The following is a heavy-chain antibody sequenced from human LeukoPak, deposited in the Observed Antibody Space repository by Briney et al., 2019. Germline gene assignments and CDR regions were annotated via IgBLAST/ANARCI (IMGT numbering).Heavy chain of an antibody. V-gene: IGHV4-59*01. D-gene: IGHD5-12*01. J-gene: IGHJ3*02. Sequence: SETLSLTCTVSGGSISSYYWSWIRQPPGKGLEWIGYIWDTEITDYNPSLKSRVTISLDTSKNHFSLKLRSVTAADTALYFCARGLVLATDDAFDIWGQGTLVTVSS. CDR1: GGSISSYY. CDR2: IWDTEIT. CDR3: ARGLVLATDDAFDI.